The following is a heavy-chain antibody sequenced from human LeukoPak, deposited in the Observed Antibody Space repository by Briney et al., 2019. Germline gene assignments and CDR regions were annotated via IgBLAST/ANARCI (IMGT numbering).Heavy chain of an antibody. J-gene: IGHJ6*02. V-gene: IGHV3-33*01. CDR3: ARDVSRITMVRGVPTVDYYYGMDV. D-gene: IGHD3-10*01. Sequence: PGGSLRLSCAASGFTFSSYGMHWVRQAPGKGLEWVAVIWYDGSNKYYADSVKGRFTISRDNAKNSLYLQMNSLRAEDTAVYYCARDVSRITMVRGVPTVDYYYGMDVWGQGTTVTVSS. CDR2: IWYDGSNK. CDR1: GFTFSSYG.